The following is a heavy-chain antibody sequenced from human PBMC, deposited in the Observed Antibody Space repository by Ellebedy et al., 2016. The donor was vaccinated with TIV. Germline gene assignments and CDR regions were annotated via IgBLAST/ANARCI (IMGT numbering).Heavy chain of an antibody. CDR2: ISHSGST. V-gene: IGHV4-34*01. Sequence: SETLSLXCGVFGGSFTDYYWTWIRQSPGKGLEWIGEISHSGSTNYNPSLKSRVIISVDTSKNQFSLKLNSVTAADTAVYYCATRPWGYWGQGTLVTVSS. CDR3: ATRPWGY. D-gene: IGHD7-27*01. CDR1: GGSFTDYY. J-gene: IGHJ4*02.